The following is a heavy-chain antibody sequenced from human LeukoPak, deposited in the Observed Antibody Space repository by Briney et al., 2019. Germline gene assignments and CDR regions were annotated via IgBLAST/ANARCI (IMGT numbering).Heavy chain of an antibody. V-gene: IGHV3-30-3*01. CDR2: ISYDGSNK. D-gene: IGHD3-10*01. CDR1: GFTFSSYA. Sequence: GGSLRLSCAASGFTFSSYAMHWVRQAPGKGLEWVAVISYDGSNKYYADSVKGRFTISRDNSKNTLYLQMNSLRAEDTAVYYCARDSVRYITMVRGAFDYWGQGTLVTVSS. J-gene: IGHJ4*02. CDR3: ARDSVRYITMVRGAFDY.